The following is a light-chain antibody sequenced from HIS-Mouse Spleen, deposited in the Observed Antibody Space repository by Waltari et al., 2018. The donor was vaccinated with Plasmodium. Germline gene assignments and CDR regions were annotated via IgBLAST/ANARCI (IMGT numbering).Light chain of an antibody. Sequence: SYELTQPPSVSVSPGQTARITCSGDALPKKYAYWYQQKSGQAPVLVMDEDSKRPSGIPEGLAGSSSGTMATLTISGAQVEDEADYYCYSTDSSGNHRVFGGGTKLTVL. CDR3: YSTDSSGNHRV. CDR2: EDS. V-gene: IGLV3-10*01. CDR1: ALPKKY. J-gene: IGLJ3*02.